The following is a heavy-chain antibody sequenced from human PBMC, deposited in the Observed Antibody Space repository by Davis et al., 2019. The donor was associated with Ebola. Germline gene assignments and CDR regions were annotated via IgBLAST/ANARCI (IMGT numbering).Heavy chain of an antibody. J-gene: IGHJ4*02. V-gene: IGHV4-30-4*01. CDR2: IYYSGST. CDR3: ARSYYYDSSGDPYYFDY. D-gene: IGHD3-22*01. Sequence: PSETLSLTCTVSGGSISSGDYYWSWIRQPPGKGLEWIGYIYYSGSTYYNPSLKSRVTISVDTSKNQFSLKLSSVTAADTAVYYCARSYYYDSSGDPYYFDYWGQGTLVTVSS. CDR1: GGSISSGDYY.